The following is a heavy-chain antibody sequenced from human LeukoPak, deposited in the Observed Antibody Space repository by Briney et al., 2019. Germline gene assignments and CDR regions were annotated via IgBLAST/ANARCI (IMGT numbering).Heavy chain of an antibody. D-gene: IGHD4-11*01. CDR2: ISYDGSTK. Sequence: GGSLRLSCAASGFTFSSYEMNWVRQAPGKGLDWVAVISYDGSTKYYADSVKGRFTISRDNSKNTVYLQMNSLRAEDTAVYYCARDGDSINYYYYYMDVWGKGTTVTVSS. CDR3: ARDGDSINYYYYYMDV. J-gene: IGHJ6*03. V-gene: IGHV3-30*04. CDR1: GFTFSSYE.